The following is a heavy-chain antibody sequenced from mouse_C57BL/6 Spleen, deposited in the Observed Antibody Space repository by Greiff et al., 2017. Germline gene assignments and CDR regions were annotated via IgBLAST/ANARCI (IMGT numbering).Heavy chain of an antibody. D-gene: IGHD4-1*01. V-gene: IGHV1-39*01. CDR3: AGGVLGPDWYFDV. Sequence: VQLQQSGPELVKPGASVKISCKASGYSFTDYNMNWVKQSNGKSLEWIGVIHPNYGTTSYNQKFKGKATLTVDQYSSTAYMQLNSLTSEDSAVYYWAGGVLGPDWYFDVWGTGTTVTVSS. J-gene: IGHJ1*03. CDR1: GYSFTDYN. CDR2: IHPNYGTT.